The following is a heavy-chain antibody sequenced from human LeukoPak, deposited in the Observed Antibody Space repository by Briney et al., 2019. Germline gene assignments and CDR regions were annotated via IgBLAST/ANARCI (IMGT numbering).Heavy chain of an antibody. J-gene: IGHJ6*03. Sequence: ASVKVSCKASGYTFAFYGISWVRQAPGQGLEWMAWISLYNGNTNYAPRFQGRLTMTTDTSTSTAYLELRSLRSDDTAVYYCARTQDVTYYYYYMDVWGKGTTVTVSS. CDR2: ISLYNGNT. D-gene: IGHD2-21*02. V-gene: IGHV1-18*01. CDR3: ARTQDVTYYYYYMDV. CDR1: GYTFAFYG.